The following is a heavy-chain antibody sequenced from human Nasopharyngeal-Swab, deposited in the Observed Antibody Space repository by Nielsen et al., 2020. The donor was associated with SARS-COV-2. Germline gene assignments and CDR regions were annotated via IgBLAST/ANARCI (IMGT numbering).Heavy chain of an antibody. V-gene: IGHV5-51*01. D-gene: IGHD6-13*01. CDR2: IYPGDSDT. Sequence: GESLKISCKASGYNFATYWIGWVRQMPGEGLRWMGLIYPGDSDTRYSPSPQGQVTISADRSITTAYLQWSSLKASDTAMYYCARLPMRAASGRGAFDIWGQGTMVTVPS. CDR1: GYNFATYW. CDR3: ARLPMRAASGRGAFDI. J-gene: IGHJ3*02.